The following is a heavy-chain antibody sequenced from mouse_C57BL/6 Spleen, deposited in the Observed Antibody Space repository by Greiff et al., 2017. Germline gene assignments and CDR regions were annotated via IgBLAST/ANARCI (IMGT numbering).Heavy chain of an antibody. D-gene: IGHD1-1*01. J-gene: IGHJ2*01. Sequence: EVKLVESGGGLVKPGGSLKLSCAASGFTFSDYGMHWVRQAPEKGLEWVAYISSGSSPIYYADTVKGRFTISRDNAKNTLFLQMTSLGSEDTAMYDCARGIYYYGSSYYFDYWGQGTTLTVSS. CDR2: ISSGSSPI. V-gene: IGHV5-17*01. CDR1: GFTFSDYG. CDR3: ARGIYYYGSSYYFDY.